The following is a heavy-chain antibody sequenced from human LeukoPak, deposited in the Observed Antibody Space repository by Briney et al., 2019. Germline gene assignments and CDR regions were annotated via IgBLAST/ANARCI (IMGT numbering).Heavy chain of an antibody. D-gene: IGHD3-22*01. CDR2: IIPIFGTA. CDR3: ARVLTPSGYYGYYYYYMDV. V-gene: IGHV1-69*13. J-gene: IGHJ6*03. CDR1: RDTFSSYA. Sequence: SVKVSCKAPRDTFSSYAISWVRQTPGQGLEWMGGIIPIFGTANYAQKFQGRVTITADESTSTAYMELSSLRSEDTAVYYCARVLTPSGYYGYYYYYMDVWGKGTTVTVSS.